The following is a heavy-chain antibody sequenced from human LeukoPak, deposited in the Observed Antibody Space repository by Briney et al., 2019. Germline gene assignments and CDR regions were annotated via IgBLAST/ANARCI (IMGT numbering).Heavy chain of an antibody. J-gene: IGHJ4*02. CDR2: IIPIFGTA. CDR1: GGTFSSYA. Sequence: SVKVSCKASGGTFSSYAISWVRQAPGQGLELMGGIIPIFGTANYAQKFQGRVMITADECTSTAYMELSSLRSEDTAVYYCARDGLLKIAVYWRQGTLVTVSS. V-gene: IGHV1-69*13. CDR3: ARDGLLKIAVY. D-gene: IGHD6-19*01.